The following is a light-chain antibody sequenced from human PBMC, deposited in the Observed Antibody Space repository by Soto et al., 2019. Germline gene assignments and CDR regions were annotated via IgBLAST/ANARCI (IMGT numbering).Light chain of an antibody. CDR3: QQFSGYWT. V-gene: IGKV1-5*03. J-gene: IGKJ1*01. CDR2: KAS. CDR1: ESVVKW. Sequence: DIQMTQFPSILSASVGDTVTITCRASESVVKWLAWFQHKPGKAPKLLIYKASVLSNGVPSRFSGTAFGTEFTLTISSLRPDDSATYFCQQFSGYWTAGQGTKVDIK.